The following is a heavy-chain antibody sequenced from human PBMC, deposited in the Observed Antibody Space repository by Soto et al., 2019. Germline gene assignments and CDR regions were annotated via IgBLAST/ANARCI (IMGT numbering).Heavy chain of an antibody. D-gene: IGHD3-3*01. CDR3: ARVAIRSTIFGVVIPPTKSAYYFDY. V-gene: IGHV3-7*01. CDR2: IKQDGSEK. CDR1: GFTFSSYW. J-gene: IGHJ4*02. Sequence: PGGSLRLSCAASGFTFSSYWMSWVRQAPGKGLEWVANIKQDGSEKYYVDSVKGRFTISRDNAKNSLYLQMNSLRAEDMAVYYCARVAIRSTIFGVVIPPTKSAYYFDYWGQGTLVTVSS.